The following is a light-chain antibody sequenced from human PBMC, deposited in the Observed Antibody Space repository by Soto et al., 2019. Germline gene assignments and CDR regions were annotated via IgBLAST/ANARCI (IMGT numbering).Light chain of an antibody. CDR3: QQLNTYPVT. CDR1: QGVSRY. Sequence: IQLTQSPSSLSASVGDSVTITCRASQGVSRYLSWYQQKPGRAPIPLISAASTLLSGVPARFSGSGSGTDFTLSITSLQPEDFATYYCQQLNTYPVTFGGGTKVDI. J-gene: IGKJ4*01. V-gene: IGKV1-9*01. CDR2: AAS.